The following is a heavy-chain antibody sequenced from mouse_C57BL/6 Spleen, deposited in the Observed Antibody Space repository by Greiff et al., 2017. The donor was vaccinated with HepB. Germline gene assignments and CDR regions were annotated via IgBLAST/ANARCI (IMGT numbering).Heavy chain of an antibody. CDR2: ISDGGSYT. D-gene: IGHD2-4*01. CDR3: ARDLYYDYDGFDY. V-gene: IGHV5-4*01. Sequence: EVQVVESGGGLVKPGGSLKLSCAASGFTFSSYAMSWVRQTPEKRLEWVATISDGGSYTYYPDNVKGRFTISRDNAKNNLYLQMSHLKSEDTAMYYCARDLYYDYDGFDYWGQGTTLTVSS. CDR1: GFTFSSYA. J-gene: IGHJ2*01.